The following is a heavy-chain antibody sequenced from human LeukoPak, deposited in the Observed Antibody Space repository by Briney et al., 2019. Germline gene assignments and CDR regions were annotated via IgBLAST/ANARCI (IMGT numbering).Heavy chain of an antibody. D-gene: IGHD3-16*01. CDR1: GFTFNEAW. V-gene: IGHV3-15*01. Sequence: GGSLRLSCAASGFTFNEAWMSWVRQAPGKGLEWIGRIKSKSDSGATDYSTSVRGRFTISRDDYRNTVFLQMISLRTEDTAVYYCVGDSETFDIWGQGTMVTVSS. CDR2: IKSKSDSGAT. J-gene: IGHJ3*02. CDR3: VGDSETFDI.